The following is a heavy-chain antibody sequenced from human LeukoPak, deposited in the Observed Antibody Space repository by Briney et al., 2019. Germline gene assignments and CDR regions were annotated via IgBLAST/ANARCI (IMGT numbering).Heavy chain of an antibody. CDR2: IYYSGST. Sequence: SETLSLTCTVSGGSISSSSYYWGWIRQPPGKGLEWIGSIYYSGSTYYNPSLKSRVTISVDTSKNQFSLKLSSVTAADTAVYYCAREGRILSSWFDPWGQGTLVTVSS. V-gene: IGHV4-39*07. D-gene: IGHD2-15*01. CDR3: AREGRILSSWFDP. J-gene: IGHJ5*02. CDR1: GGSISSSSYY.